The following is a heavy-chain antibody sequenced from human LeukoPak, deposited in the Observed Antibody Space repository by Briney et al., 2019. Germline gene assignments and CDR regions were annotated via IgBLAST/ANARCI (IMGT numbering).Heavy chain of an antibody. V-gene: IGHV1-46*01. Sequence: ASVKVSCKASGYSFTYHYMHWLRQAPGQGLEWIGIINPSDGSTTYAQKFQGRVTMTRDMSTSTVYMELSSLRSEDTAMYYCARSPPAGYSSSWYFDYWGQGTLVTVSS. CDR3: ARSPPAGYSSSWYFDY. CDR1: GYSFTYHY. J-gene: IGHJ4*02. D-gene: IGHD6-13*01. CDR2: INPSDGST.